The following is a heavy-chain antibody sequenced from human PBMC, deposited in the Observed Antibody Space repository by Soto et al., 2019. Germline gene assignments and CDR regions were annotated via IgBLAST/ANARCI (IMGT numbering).Heavy chain of an antibody. CDR3: ARAFDYIWGSYRHYYFDF. CDR1: GFTVNIHF. D-gene: IGHD3-16*02. Sequence: QLVESGGGLVQPGRSLKLSCAASGFTVNIHFMGWVRQVAGGGVEWVLVIYSDAGTKYAESVRGRFTISRDNSRNTVSLHMNSLRAEDTGVYYCARAFDYIWGSYRHYYFDFWGQGTRVIVSS. V-gene: IGHV3-66*01. CDR2: IYSDAGT. J-gene: IGHJ4*02.